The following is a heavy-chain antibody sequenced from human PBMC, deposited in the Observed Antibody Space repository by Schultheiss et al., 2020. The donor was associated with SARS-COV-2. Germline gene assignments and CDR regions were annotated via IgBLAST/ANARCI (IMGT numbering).Heavy chain of an antibody. CDR3: ARESHILPYYYYGMDV. J-gene: IGHJ6*02. CDR1: GFTFSDYY. V-gene: IGHV3-11*06. Sequence: GGSLRLSCAASGFTFSDYYLTWIRQAPGQGLQWVSHISSSSSYTNYADSVKGRFTISRDNAKNSLYLQMNSLRAEDTAVYYCARESHILPYYYYGMDVWGQGTTVTVSS. CDR2: ISSSSSYT. D-gene: IGHD2-2*01.